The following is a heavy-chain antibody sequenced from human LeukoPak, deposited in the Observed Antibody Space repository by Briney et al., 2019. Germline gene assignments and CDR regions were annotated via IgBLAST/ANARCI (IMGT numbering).Heavy chain of an antibody. J-gene: IGHJ1*01. Sequence: GGSLRLSCAASGFTFSSYAMHWVRQAPGKGLEWVALISYDGSNKYYADSVKGRFTVSRDNSKNTLYLQMNSLRVEDTAVYYCASEYREDHSGSQYFQHWGQGTLVTAPS. V-gene: IGHV3-30*04. CDR2: ISYDGSNK. D-gene: IGHD6-19*01. CDR3: ASEYREDHSGSQYFQH. CDR1: GFTFSSYA.